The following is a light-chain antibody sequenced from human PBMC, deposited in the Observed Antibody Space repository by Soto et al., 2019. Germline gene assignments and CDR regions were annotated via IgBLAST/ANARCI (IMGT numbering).Light chain of an antibody. CDR2: GAS. J-gene: IGKJ1*01. CDR3: QQYGSSPRT. Sequence: EIVLTQSPATLSLSPGERATLSCRASQSLSTYLAWYQQKPGQAPRLLIFGASNRATGIPTRFSGSGSGTDFTLTISSLGPEDFAVYYCQQYGSSPRTFGQGTKVEIK. V-gene: IGKV3-11*01. CDR1: QSLSTY.